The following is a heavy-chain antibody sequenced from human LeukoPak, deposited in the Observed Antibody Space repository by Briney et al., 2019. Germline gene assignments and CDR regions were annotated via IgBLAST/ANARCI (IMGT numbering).Heavy chain of an antibody. Sequence: PGMSLRLSCAASGFTFSSFGMNWVRQAPGKGLEWVAVISSDGRAKYYADSVKGRFTISRDNSKKTVYLQMSSLGEDDTAVYYCAKDRDLSDSSTYSVHWGQGTLVTVSS. CDR3: AKDRDLSDSSTYSVH. CDR1: GFTFSSFG. D-gene: IGHD3-22*01. V-gene: IGHV3-30*18. J-gene: IGHJ4*02. CDR2: ISSDGRAK.